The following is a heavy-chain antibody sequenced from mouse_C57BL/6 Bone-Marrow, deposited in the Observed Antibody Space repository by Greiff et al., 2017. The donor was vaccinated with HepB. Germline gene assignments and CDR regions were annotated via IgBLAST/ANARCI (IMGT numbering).Heavy chain of an antibody. V-gene: IGHV5-6*02. J-gene: IGHJ1*03. CDR3: ARRITTVVATKYFDV. CDR2: ISSGGSYT. Sequence: DVKLVESGGDLVKPGGSLKLSCAASGFTFSSYGMSWVRQTPDKRLEWVATISSGGSYTYYPDSVKGRFTISRDNAKNPLYLQLGSLKSEDTAMYCCARRITTVVATKYFDVWGRGTTVTVSS. D-gene: IGHD1-1*01. CDR1: GFTFSSYG.